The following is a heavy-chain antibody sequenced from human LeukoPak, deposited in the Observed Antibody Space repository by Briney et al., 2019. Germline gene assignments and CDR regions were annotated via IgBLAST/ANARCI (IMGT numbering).Heavy chain of an antibody. J-gene: IGHJ5*02. CDR1: GYRFTASY. CDR2: IYPADSDT. V-gene: IGHV5-51*01. CDR3: ARGVTRYNWFDP. Sequence: GESLKISCKGSGYRFTASYIGWVRQMPGKGLEWMGIIYPADSDTYYSPPFQGQVTISADNSISTAYLQWRSLKASDTATYYCARGVTRYNWFDPWGQGTLVTVSS. D-gene: IGHD4-23*01.